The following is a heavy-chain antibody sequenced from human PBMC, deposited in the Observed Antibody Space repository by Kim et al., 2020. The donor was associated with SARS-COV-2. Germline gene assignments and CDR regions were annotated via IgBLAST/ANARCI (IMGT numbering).Heavy chain of an antibody. J-gene: IGHJ2*01. D-gene: IGHD3-10*01. CDR3: ARMKGFRSYWYFDL. Sequence: SLKARLTISKDTSKNQVVLTMTNMDPVDTATYYCARMKGFRSYWYFDLWGRGTLVTVSS. V-gene: IGHV2-70*01.